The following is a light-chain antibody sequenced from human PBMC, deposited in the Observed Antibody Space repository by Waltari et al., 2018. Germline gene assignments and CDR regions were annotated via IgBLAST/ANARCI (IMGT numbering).Light chain of an antibody. CDR1: QSVDNY. CDR3: HQRSNWPIT. CDR2: GAS. V-gene: IGKV3-11*01. J-gene: IGKJ5*01. Sequence: EIVLTQSPATLSLSPGERVTLSCRASQSVDNYLLWYQQKPGQTPRLLIYGASNRDTGIPARFSGSGSGTDFTLTIDSLESEDFAVYYCHQRSNWPITFGQGTRLEIK.